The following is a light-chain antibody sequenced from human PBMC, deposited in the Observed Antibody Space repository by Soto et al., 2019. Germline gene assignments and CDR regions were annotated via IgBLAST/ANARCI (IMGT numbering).Light chain of an antibody. CDR3: QQYNNWPT. CDR1: QSVNSN. CDR2: GAS. V-gene: IGKV3-15*01. J-gene: IGKJ1*01. Sequence: EIVMTQSPATLSVSPGERATLSCRASQSVNSNLAWYQQKPGQAPRLLIYGASTRATGVPARFSGSGSGTEFILNVSSLQSEGFAVYCGQQYNNWPTFGQGTKVEIK.